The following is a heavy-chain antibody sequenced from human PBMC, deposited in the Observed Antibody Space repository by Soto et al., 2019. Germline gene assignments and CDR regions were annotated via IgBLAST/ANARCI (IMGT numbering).Heavy chain of an antibody. CDR2: ISSSSSYT. J-gene: IGHJ6*02. CDR1: GFTFSDYY. V-gene: IGHV3-11*06. CDR3: ARGPGAEPSKYSYGRPPLDGMDV. Sequence: GGSLRLSCAASGFTFSDYYMSWIRQAPGKGLEWVSYISSSSSYTNYADSVKGRFTISRDNAKNSLYLQMNSLRAEDTAVYYCARGPGAEPSKYSYGRPPLDGMDVWGQGTTVTVSS. D-gene: IGHD5-18*01.